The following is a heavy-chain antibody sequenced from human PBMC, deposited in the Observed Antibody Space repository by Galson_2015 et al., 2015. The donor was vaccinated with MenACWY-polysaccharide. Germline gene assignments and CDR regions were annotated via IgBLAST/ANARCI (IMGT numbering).Heavy chain of an antibody. D-gene: IGHD7-27*01. CDR3: AKPQLGTRGALPDY. CDR2: ISGSGGST. J-gene: IGHJ4*02. V-gene: IGHV3-23*01. CDR1: GFTFSSYA. Sequence: SLRLSCAASGFTFSSYAMSWVRQAPGKGLEWVSAISGSGGSTYYADSVKGLFTISRDNSKNTLYLQMNSLRAEDTAVYYCAKPQLGTRGALPDYWGQGTLVTVSS.